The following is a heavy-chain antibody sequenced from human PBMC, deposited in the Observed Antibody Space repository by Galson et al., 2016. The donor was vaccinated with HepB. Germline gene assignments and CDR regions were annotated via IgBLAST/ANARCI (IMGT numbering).Heavy chain of an antibody. J-gene: IGHJ4*02. Sequence: LPCTVSGGSISSGGYYWSWIRQHPGKGLEWIGYIYHSGTTYYNPSLRSRITISVDTSKNQFSLNLSSVTAADTAVYYCARDFGDGFFDYWGQGILVTVSS. D-gene: IGHD5-24*01. CDR2: IYHSGTT. V-gene: IGHV4-31*03. CDR1: GGSISSGGYY. CDR3: ARDFGDGFFDY.